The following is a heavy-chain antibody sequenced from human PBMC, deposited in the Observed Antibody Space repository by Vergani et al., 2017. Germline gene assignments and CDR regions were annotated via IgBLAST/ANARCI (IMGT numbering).Heavy chain of an antibody. Sequence: QVQLQQWGAGLVKPSQTLSLTCTVSGGSISSGSYYWSWIRQPAGKGLEWIGRIYTSGSTNYNPSLKSRVTISVDTSKNQFSLKLSSVTAADTAVYYCARTGRFSSGRYRRGVFDYWGQGTLVTVSS. J-gene: IGHJ4*02. V-gene: IGHV4-61*02. CDR2: IYTSGST. CDR3: ARTGRFSSGRYRRGVFDY. D-gene: IGHD6-19*01. CDR1: GGSISSGSYY.